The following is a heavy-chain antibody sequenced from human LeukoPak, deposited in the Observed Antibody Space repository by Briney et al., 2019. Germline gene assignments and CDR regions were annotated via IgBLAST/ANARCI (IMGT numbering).Heavy chain of an antibody. J-gene: IGHJ4*02. V-gene: IGHV3-11*04. CDR1: GFTFSDYY. D-gene: IGHD3-16*01. Sequence: GGSLRLSCAASGFTFSDYYMSWIRQAPGKGLEWVSYISSSGSTIYYADSVKGRFTISRDNAKNSPYLQMNSLRAEDTAVYYCARALARIYDYVWGTYDFWGQGTLVTVSS. CDR3: ARALARIYDYVWGTYDF. CDR2: ISSSGSTI.